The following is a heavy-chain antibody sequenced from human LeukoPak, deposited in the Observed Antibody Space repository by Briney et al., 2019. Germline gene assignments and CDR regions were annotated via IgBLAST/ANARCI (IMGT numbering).Heavy chain of an antibody. V-gene: IGHV1-2*02. CDR3: ARGFVAVAGTIGY. J-gene: IGHJ4*02. D-gene: IGHD6-19*01. CDR2: INPNSGGT. Sequence: GASVKVSCKASGYTFTCYYMHWVRQAPGQGLEWMGWINPNSGGTNYAQKFQGRVTMTRDTSISTAYMELSRLRSDDTAVYYCARGFVAVAGTIGYWGQGTLVTVSS. CDR1: GYTFTCYY.